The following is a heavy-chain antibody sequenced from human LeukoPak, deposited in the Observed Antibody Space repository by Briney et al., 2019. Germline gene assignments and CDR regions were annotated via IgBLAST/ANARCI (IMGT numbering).Heavy chain of an antibody. D-gene: IGHD3-22*01. CDR3: ARVRDYYDSSAYSYYYYGMDV. Sequence: ASVKVSCKGSGLTFTSYYLHWVRQGPRQGLAWMGVINITGGATTYAQKSQGRVTMARDTSTRTVYMELSSFTSEDTAVYYCARVRDYYDSSAYSYYYYGMDVWGQGTTVTVSS. CDR1: GLTFTSYY. CDR2: INITGGAT. V-gene: IGHV1-46*01. J-gene: IGHJ6*02.